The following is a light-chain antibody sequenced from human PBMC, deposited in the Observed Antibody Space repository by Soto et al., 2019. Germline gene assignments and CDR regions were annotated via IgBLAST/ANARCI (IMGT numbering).Light chain of an antibody. J-gene: IGLJ3*02. CDR3: QSYDSSLSGGV. CDR2: GNS. CDR1: SSNIGAGYD. Sequence: QSVLTQPPSVSGAPGQRVTISCTGSSSNIGAGYDVHWYQQLPGTAPKLLIYGNSNRPSGVPDRFSGSKSGTSASLAITGLQAEDEADYDCQSYDSSLSGGVFGGGTKLTFL. V-gene: IGLV1-40*01.